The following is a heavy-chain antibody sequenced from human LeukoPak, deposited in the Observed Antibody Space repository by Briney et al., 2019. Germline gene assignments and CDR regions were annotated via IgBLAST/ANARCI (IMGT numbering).Heavy chain of an antibody. CDR2: IDGSGGST. CDR3: AKDRRLPWDYFDS. D-gene: IGHD5-12*01. Sequence: GGSLRLSCAASGFTFSSYAMSWFRQAPGRGLEWVSAIDGSGGSTYYVDSVKGRFTISRDNSKNTLYLQMNSLRAEDTAIYYCAKDRRLPWDYFDSWGQGTLVTVSS. CDR1: GFTFSSYA. V-gene: IGHV3-23*01. J-gene: IGHJ4*02.